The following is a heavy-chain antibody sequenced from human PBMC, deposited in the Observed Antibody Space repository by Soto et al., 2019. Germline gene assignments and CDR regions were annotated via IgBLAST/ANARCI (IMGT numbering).Heavy chain of an antibody. J-gene: IGHJ4*02. D-gene: IGHD4-17*01. CDR3: ARDRADGDTDY. CDR1: GGSVSSGGYY. CDR2: IYYSGST. Sequence: SETLSLTCTVSGGSVSSGGYYWNWIRQPPGKGLEWIGYIYYSGSTNYNPSLKSRVTISVDRSKNQFSLKLSSVTAADTAVYYCARDRADGDTDYWGQGTLVTVSS. V-gene: IGHV4-61*08.